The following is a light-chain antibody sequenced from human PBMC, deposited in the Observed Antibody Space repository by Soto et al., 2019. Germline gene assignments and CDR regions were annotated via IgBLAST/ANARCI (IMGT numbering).Light chain of an antibody. CDR1: SSNIGAGYD. Sequence: QSVLTQPPSVSGAPGQRVTISCTGSSSNIGAGYDVHWYQQLPGTAHKLLIYGNSNRPSGVPDRFSGSKSGTSASLAITGLQAEDEADYYCQSYDSSLSGYVFGTGTKLTV. V-gene: IGLV1-40*01. CDR2: GNS. J-gene: IGLJ1*01. CDR3: QSYDSSLSGYV.